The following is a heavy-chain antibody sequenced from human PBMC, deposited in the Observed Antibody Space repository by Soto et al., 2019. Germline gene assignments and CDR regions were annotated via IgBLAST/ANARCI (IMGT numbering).Heavy chain of an antibody. J-gene: IGHJ6*02. D-gene: IGHD5-12*01. V-gene: IGHV5-51*01. CDR2: IYPGDSDT. CDR3: ARLSGYASYYYYGIDV. CDR1: GYSFSNNW. Sequence: GESLKISCKGSGYSFSNNWIGWVRQMPGKGLEWMGIIYPGDSDTRYTPSFQGQVTFSADRPISTAYLQWTSLKASDTAIYYCARLSGYASYYYYGIDVWGQGTTVTVSS.